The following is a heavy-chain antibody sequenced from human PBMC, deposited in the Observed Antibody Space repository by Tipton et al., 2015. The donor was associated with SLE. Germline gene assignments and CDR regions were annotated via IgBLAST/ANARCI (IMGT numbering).Heavy chain of an antibody. J-gene: IGHJ6*03. Sequence: PGLVKPSETLSLTCAVSGDSLDSSESYWAWIRQPPGKGLEWIGSFYAGGSIYYKPSLESRVTASMDTSKNHLSLTLTSVTAADTAIYYCARAPLRLGDSDWNYYMDVWGNGTTVTVSS. CDR2: FYAGGSI. V-gene: IGHV4-39*07. CDR3: ARAPLRLGDSDWNYYMDV. CDR1: GDSLDSSESY. D-gene: IGHD3-16*01.